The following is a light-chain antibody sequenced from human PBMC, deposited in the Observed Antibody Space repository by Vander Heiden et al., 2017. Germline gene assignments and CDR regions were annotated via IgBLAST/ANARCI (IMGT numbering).Light chain of an antibody. CDR1: QSVSTNY. J-gene: IGKJ2*01. V-gene: IGKV3-20*01. CDR3: QQYGSLPGT. CDR2: GAS. Sequence: EIVLTQSPRTRSFPSGERVTLSCRASQSVSTNYLAWYQQKPGQAPRLLIYGASTRATGIPDRFSGSGSGTDFALTISRLEPEDFAVYYCQQYGSLPGTFGQGTKLEIK.